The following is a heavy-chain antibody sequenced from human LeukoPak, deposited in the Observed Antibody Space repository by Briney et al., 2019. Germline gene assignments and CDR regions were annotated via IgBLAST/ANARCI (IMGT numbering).Heavy chain of an antibody. J-gene: IGHJ6*02. CDR1: GYTFTSYG. CDR3: ARDSSSWYYYYYGMDV. D-gene: IGHD6-13*01. V-gene: IGHV1-18*01. Sequence: ASVKVSCKASGYTFTSYGISWVREAPGQGLAWMGWISAYNGNTNYAQKLQGRVTMTTDTSTSTAYMELRSLRSDDTAVYYCARDSSSWYYYYYGMDVWGQGTTVTVSS. CDR2: ISAYNGNT.